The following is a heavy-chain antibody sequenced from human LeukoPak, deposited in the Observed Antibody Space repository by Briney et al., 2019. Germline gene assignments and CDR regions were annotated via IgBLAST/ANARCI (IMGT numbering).Heavy chain of an antibody. Sequence: VASVKVSCKASGGTFSSYAISWVRQAPGQGLEWMGRIIPILGIANYAQKFQGRVTITADKSTSTAYMELSSLRSEDTAVYYRARTDDSSGRSGYWGQGTLVTVSS. V-gene: IGHV1-69*04. CDR3: ARTDDSSGRSGY. CDR1: GGTFSSYA. CDR2: IIPILGIA. J-gene: IGHJ4*02. D-gene: IGHD3-22*01.